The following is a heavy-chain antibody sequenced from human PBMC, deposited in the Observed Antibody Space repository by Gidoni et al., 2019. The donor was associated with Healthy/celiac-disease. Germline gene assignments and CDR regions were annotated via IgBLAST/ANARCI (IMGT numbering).Heavy chain of an antibody. CDR2: MNPNSGNT. V-gene: IGHV1-8*01. CDR1: GYTFTSYD. Sequence: QVQLVQSGAEVKKPGASVKVSCKASGYTFTSYDIHWVRQATGQGLEWMGWMNPNSGNTGYAQKFQGGVTMTRNTSISTAYMELSSLRSEDTAVYYCARVPWGYCSGGSCYSGSSWFDPWGQGTLVTVSS. J-gene: IGHJ5*02. D-gene: IGHD2-15*01. CDR3: ARVPWGYCSGGSCYSGSSWFDP.